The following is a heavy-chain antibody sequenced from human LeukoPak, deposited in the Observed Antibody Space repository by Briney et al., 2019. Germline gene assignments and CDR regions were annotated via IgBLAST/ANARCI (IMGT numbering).Heavy chain of an antibody. CDR1: GFTFDDYA. CDR2: ISWNSGNI. V-gene: IGHV3-9*01. J-gene: IGHJ4*02. D-gene: IGHD3-22*01. CDR3: ARDANYYDSSGYYYALDY. Sequence: PGRSLRLSCAASGFTFDDYAMHWVRQAPGKGLEWVSGISWNSGNIGYADSVKGRFTISRDNAKNSLYLQMNSLRAEDTAVYYCARDANYYDSSGYYYALDYWGQGTLVTVSS.